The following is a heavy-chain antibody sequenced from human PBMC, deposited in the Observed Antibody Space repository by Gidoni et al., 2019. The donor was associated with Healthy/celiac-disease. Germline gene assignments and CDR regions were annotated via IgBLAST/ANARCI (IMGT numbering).Heavy chain of an antibody. CDR1: GYTFTSSD. CDR3: ASHNSAAFDI. D-gene: IGHD3-22*01. V-gene: IGHV1-8*01. CDR2: MNPNSGNT. Sequence: QVQLVQSGAEVKKPGSLVKVSCNASGYTFTSSDFDWVRQATGQGLEWMGWMNPNSGNTGYAQKFQGRVTMTRNTSISTAYMELSSLRSEDTAVYYCASHNSAAFDIWGQGTMVTVSS. J-gene: IGHJ3*02.